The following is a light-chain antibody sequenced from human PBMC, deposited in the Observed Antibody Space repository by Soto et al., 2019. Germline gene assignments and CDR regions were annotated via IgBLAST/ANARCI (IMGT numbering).Light chain of an antibody. Sequence: QSVPTQPPSVSGAPGQTVTISCTGSSSNIGAGYDVHWYQQLPGTAPKLLLYGNNNRPSGVPDRFSGSKSGTSASLAITGLQTEDEADYYCQSYDTSLDALYVFGTGTKLTVL. J-gene: IGLJ1*01. CDR1: SSNIGAGYD. CDR3: QSYDTSLDALYV. V-gene: IGLV1-40*01. CDR2: GNN.